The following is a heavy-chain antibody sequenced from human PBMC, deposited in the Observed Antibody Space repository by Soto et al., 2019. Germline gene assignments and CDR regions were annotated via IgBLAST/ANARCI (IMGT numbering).Heavy chain of an antibody. Sequence: GGSLRLSCAASGFTFSSYAMHWVRQAPGKGLEWVGLIKSKTDGGTTDYAAPVKGRFTISRDDSKNTLYLQMNSLKTEDAAVYYCMTDRQYRPAYWGQGTLVTVSS. CDR1: GFTFSSYA. J-gene: IGHJ4*02. CDR3: MTDRQYRPAY. D-gene: IGHD3-16*02. CDR2: IKSKTDGGTT. V-gene: IGHV3-15*07.